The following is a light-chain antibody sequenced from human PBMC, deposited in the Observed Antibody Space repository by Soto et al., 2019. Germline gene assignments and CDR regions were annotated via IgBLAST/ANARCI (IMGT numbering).Light chain of an antibody. Sequence: DIQMTQSPSTLSASVGDRVIISCRASQSISSWLAWYQQKPGKAPKLLIYDASSLESGVPSRFSGSGSETEFTLTISNLQTDDFATYYCQQYNSFSPYTFGQGTKLEIK. J-gene: IGKJ2*01. CDR2: DAS. CDR1: QSISSW. V-gene: IGKV1-5*01. CDR3: QQYNSFSPYT.